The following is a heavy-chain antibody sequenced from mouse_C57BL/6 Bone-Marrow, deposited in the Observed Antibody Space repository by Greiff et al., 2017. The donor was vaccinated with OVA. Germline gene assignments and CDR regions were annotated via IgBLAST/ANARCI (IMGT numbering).Heavy chain of an antibody. CDR3: ARELR. J-gene: IGHJ3*02. CDR1: GFTFSSYG. V-gene: IGHV5-6*01. D-gene: IGHD3-2*02. CDR2: ISSGGSYT. Sequence: DVQLVESGGDLVKPGGSLKLSCAASGFTFSSYGMSWVRQTPDKRLEWVATISSGGSYTYYPDSVKGRFTISRDNAKNTLYLQMSSLKSEDTAMYYCARELRWGQGTLVTVSA.